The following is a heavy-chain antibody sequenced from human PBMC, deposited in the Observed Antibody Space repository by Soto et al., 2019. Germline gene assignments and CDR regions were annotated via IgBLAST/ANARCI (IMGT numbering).Heavy chain of an antibody. CDR1: GGSIISDGYC. CDR2: LFHSGST. V-gene: IGHV4-30-2*01. Sequence: SETLSLTCAVSGGSIISDGYCFIGMRQPPGKGLEWIGYLFHSGSTYYNPSLKSRVIISGDRSKNQFSLKLNSVTAADTAVYYCARDRGCGGGSCYSGFDYWGQGTLVTVSS. D-gene: IGHD2-15*01. J-gene: IGHJ4*02. CDR3: ARDRGCGGGSCYSGFDY.